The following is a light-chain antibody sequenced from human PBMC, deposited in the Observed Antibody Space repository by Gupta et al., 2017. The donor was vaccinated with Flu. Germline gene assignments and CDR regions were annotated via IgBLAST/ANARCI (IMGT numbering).Light chain of an antibody. J-gene: IGLJ3*02. CDR2: DTS. V-gene: IGLV7-46*01. CDR1: TGTVTSGHY. Sequence: STGTVTSGHYPYWVQQKPGQASRTLIYDTSNKHSWTPARFSGSLLGGKAALTLSGAQPEDEANYYCLLSYSGNWVFGGGTKLTVL. CDR3: LLSYSGNWV.